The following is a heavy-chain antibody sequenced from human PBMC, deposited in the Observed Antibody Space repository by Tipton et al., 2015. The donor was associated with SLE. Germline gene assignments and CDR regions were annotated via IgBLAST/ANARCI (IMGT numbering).Heavy chain of an antibody. Sequence: LRLSCTVSGGSISSYYWSWIRQPPGKGLEWIEDIYHSGSTNYNPSLKSRVTISVDTSKNQFSLKLSSVTAADTAVYYCASGRAVAGQESFDLWGPGALVSVSS. D-gene: IGHD6-19*01. V-gene: IGHV4-59*01. CDR2: IYHSGST. J-gene: IGHJ4*02. CDR3: ASGRAVAGQESFDL. CDR1: GGSISSYY.